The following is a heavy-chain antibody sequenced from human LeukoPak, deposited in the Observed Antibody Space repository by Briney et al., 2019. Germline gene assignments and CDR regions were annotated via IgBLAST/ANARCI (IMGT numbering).Heavy chain of an antibody. CDR2: IRYDGSNK. J-gene: IGHJ3*02. CDR3: AKDGSGPGPGHYDAFDI. CDR1: GFTFSSYG. Sequence: SGGSLRLSCAASGFTFSSYGMHWVRQAPGKGLEWVAFIRYDGSNKYYADSVKGRSTISRDNSKNTLYLQMNSLRAEDTAVYYCAKDGSGPGPGHYDAFDIWGQGTMVTVSS. V-gene: IGHV3-30*02. D-gene: IGHD3-10*01.